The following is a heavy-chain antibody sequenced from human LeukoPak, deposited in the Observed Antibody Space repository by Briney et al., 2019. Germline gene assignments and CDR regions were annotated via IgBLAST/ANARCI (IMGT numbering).Heavy chain of an antibody. V-gene: IGHV1-46*01. J-gene: IGHJ4*02. Sequence: GASVKVSCKASGYTFTSYYMHWVRQAPGQGLEWTGIINPSGGSTSYAQKFQGRVTMTRDTSTSTVYMELSSLRSEDTAVYYCARAEEMATITDYWGQGTLVTVSS. D-gene: IGHD5-24*01. CDR1: GYTFTSYY. CDR3: ARAEEMATITDY. CDR2: INPSGGST.